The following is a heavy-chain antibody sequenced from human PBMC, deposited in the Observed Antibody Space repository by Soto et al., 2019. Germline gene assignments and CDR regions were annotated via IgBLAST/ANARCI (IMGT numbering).Heavy chain of an antibody. D-gene: IGHD3-3*01. Sequence: GGSLRLSCAASGFTVSSNYMNWVRQAPGKGLEWVSVFYSGGSTYYADSVKGRFTISRHNSKNTLYLQMNSLRAEDTAVYYCARDFYDFWSGSMDVWGKGTTVTVSS. CDR1: GFTVSSNY. CDR2: FYSGGST. CDR3: ARDFYDFWSGSMDV. V-gene: IGHV3-53*04. J-gene: IGHJ6*03.